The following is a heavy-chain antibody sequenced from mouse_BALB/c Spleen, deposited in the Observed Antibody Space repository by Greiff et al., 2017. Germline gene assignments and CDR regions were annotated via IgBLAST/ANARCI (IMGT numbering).Heavy chain of an antibody. V-gene: IGHV1S16*01. CDR3: TPVPD. J-gene: IGHJ3*01. CDR2: INPSNGGT. CDR1: GYTFTSYY. Sequence: VQLQQSGAELVKPGASVKLSCKASGYTFTSYYMYWVKQRPGQGLEWIGEINPSNGGTNFNEKFKSKATLTVDKSSSTAYMQHSSLTSEDSAVYYYTPVPDWGEGTLVTVSA.